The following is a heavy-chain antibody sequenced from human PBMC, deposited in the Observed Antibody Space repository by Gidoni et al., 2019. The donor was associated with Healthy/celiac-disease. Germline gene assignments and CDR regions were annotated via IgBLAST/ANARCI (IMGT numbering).Heavy chain of an antibody. CDR1: GFTVSSNY. CDR3: ARTTIFGVVIPYYMDV. V-gene: IGHV3-53*01. Sequence: EVQLVESGGGLIQPGGSLRLSCAASGFTVSSNYMSWVRQAPGKGLEWVSVIYSGGSTYYADSVKGRFTISRDNSKNTLYLQMNSLRAEDTAVYYCARTTIFGVVIPYYMDVWGKGTTVTVSS. J-gene: IGHJ6*03. CDR2: IYSGGST. D-gene: IGHD3-3*01.